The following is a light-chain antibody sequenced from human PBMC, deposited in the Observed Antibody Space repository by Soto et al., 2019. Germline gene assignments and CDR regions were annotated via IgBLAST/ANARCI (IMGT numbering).Light chain of an antibody. J-gene: IGKJ1*01. Sequence: DIVMTQSPDSLAVSLGERATIDCKSSQRLLYSPNNKNYLAWYQQKPGQPPKLLIYWASTRESGVPDRFTGSGSGTDFTLTISRLQAEDVAVYYCQQYYDAPQTFGQGTKVEIK. CDR1: QRLLYSPNNKNY. CDR3: QQYYDAPQT. CDR2: WAS. V-gene: IGKV4-1*01.